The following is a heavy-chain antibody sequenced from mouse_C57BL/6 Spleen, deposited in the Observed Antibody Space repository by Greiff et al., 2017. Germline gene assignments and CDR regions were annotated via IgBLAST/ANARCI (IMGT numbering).Heavy chain of an antibody. CDR1: GYTFTSYW. V-gene: IGHV1-69*01. CDR2: IDPSDSYT. J-gene: IGHJ4*01. Sequence: QVQLQQPGAELVMPGASVKLSCKASGYTFTSYWMHWVKQRPGQGLEWIGAIDPSDSYTNYNQKFKGKSTLTVDKSSSTAYMQLSSLTSEDSAVYYCARWQRYAMDYWGQGTSVTVSS. D-gene: IGHD6-1*01. CDR3: ARWQRYAMDY.